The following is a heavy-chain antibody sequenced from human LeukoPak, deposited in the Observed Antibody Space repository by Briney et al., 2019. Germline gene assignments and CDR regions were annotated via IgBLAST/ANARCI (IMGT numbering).Heavy chain of an antibody. Sequence: GGSLRLSCATSGFTFGSYTMNWVRQAPGKGLEWVSYISSSGSTIYYADSVKGRFTISRDNAKNSLYLQMNSLRAEDTAVYYCARERVRVGWFDPWGQGTLVTVSS. J-gene: IGHJ5*02. CDR1: GFTFGSYT. V-gene: IGHV3-48*04. CDR3: ARERVRVGWFDP. CDR2: ISSSGSTI.